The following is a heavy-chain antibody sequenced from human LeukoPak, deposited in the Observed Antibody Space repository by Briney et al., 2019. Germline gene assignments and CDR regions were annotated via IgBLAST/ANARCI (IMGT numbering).Heavy chain of an antibody. J-gene: IGHJ4*02. Sequence: SGGSLRLSCAASGFTFSSYAMSWVRQAPGKGLEWVSAISGSGGSTYYADSVKGRFTISRDNSKNTLYLQMNSLRAEDTAAYYCAKARWGFGESYWGQGTLVTVSS. CDR1: GFTFSSYA. D-gene: IGHD3-10*01. CDR2: ISGSGGST. V-gene: IGHV3-23*01. CDR3: AKARWGFGESY.